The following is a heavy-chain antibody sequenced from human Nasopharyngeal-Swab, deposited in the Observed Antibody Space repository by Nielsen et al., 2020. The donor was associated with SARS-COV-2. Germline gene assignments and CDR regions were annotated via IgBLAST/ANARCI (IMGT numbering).Heavy chain of an antibody. CDR1: GFTFSSYA. V-gene: IGHV3-23*01. J-gene: IGHJ4*02. CDR2: ISGSGGST. CDR3: AREGRYDFWSAFDY. Sequence: GESLKISCAASGFTFSSYAMSWVRQAPGKGLEWVSAISGSGGSTYYADSVKGRFTISRDNSKNTLYLQMNSLRAEDTAVYYCAREGRYDFWSAFDYWGQGTLVTVSS. D-gene: IGHD3-3*01.